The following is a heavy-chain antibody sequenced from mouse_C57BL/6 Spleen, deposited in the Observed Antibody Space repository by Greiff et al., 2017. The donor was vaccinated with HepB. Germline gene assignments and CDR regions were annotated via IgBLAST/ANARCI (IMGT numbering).Heavy chain of an antibody. J-gene: IGHJ1*03. CDR1: GYAFSSSW. CDR2: IYPGDGDT. Sequence: QVQLKESGPELVKPGASVKISCKASGYAFSSSWMNWVKQRPGKGLGWIGRIYPGDGDTNDNGKFKGKATLTADKSSSTAYMQLSSLTSEDSAVYFCAGRRWYFDVWGTGTTVTVSS. CDR3: AGRRWYFDV. V-gene: IGHV1-82*01.